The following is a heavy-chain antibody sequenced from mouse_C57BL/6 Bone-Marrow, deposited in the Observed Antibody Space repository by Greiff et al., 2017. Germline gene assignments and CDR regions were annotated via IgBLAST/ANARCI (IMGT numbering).Heavy chain of an antibody. V-gene: IGHV5-6*01. Sequence: EVQLVESGGDLVKPGGSLKLSCAASGFTFSSYCMSWVRQTPDKRLEWVATISSGGSYTYYPDSVKGRFTISRDNAKNTLYLQMSSLESDDTAMYYCASTWFAYWGQGTLVTVSA. CDR3: ASTWFAY. CDR1: GFTFSSYC. J-gene: IGHJ3*01. CDR2: ISSGGSYT.